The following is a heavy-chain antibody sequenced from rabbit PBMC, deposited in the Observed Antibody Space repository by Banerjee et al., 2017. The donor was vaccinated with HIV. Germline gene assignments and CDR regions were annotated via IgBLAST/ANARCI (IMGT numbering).Heavy chain of an antibody. CDR1: GFSFSSSYW. V-gene: IGHV1S45*01. Sequence: QEQLEESGGDLVKPGASLTLTCTASGFSFSSSYWICWVRQAPGKGLEWIACIDAVSSGYTYYATWAKGRFTTSKTSSTTVTLQMTSLTAADTATYFCARGAGIHYADLWGPGTLVTVS. CDR3: ARGAGIHYADL. D-gene: IGHD4-2*01. CDR2: IDAVSSGYT. J-gene: IGHJ4*01.